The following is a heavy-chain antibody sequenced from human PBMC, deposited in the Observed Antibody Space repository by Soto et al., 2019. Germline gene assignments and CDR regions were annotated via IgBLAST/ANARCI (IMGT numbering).Heavy chain of an antibody. V-gene: IGHV3-48*01. CDR2: ISSSSTI. D-gene: IGHD3-3*01. CDR3: ARDLRVEYDFWSGYYPFDY. Sequence: EVQLVESGGGLVQPGGSLRLSCAASGFTFSSYSMNWVRQAPGKGLEWVSYISSSSTIYYADSVKGRFTISRDNAKNSLYLQMNSLRAEDTAVYYCARDLRVEYDFWSGYYPFDYWGQGTLVTVSS. CDR1: GFTFSSYS. J-gene: IGHJ4*02.